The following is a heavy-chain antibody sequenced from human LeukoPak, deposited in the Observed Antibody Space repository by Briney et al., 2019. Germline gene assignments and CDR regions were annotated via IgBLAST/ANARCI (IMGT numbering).Heavy chain of an antibody. J-gene: IGHJ4*02. D-gene: IGHD2-21*01. CDR1: GFSFGTYA. V-gene: IGHV3-23*01. Sequence: GGSLRLSCAASGFSFGTYAMTWVRQAPGKGLECVATISGSGGNTYYTDSVKGRFTISRDNSVHTLFLQMSSLRAEDTALYYCTKGGVVSGFDYWGRGALVTVSS. CDR3: TKGGVVSGFDY. CDR2: ISGSGGNT.